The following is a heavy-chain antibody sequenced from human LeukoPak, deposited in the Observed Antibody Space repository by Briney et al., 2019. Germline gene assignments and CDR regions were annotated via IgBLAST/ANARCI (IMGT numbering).Heavy chain of an antibody. V-gene: IGHV3-49*04. J-gene: IGHJ4*02. CDR3: SRMRYCSGGSCSFDY. Sequence: GGSLRLSCAASGFTFSSYSMNWVRQAPGKGLEWVGFITSHAYGGTTEYAASVKGRFTISRDDSKGIAYLQVNSLKSEDTAMYYCSRMRYCSGGSCSFDYWGQGTLVSVSS. CDR1: GFTFSSYS. CDR2: ITSHAYGGTT. D-gene: IGHD2-15*01.